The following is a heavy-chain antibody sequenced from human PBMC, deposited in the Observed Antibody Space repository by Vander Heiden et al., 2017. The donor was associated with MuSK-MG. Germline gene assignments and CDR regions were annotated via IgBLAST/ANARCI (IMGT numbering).Heavy chain of an antibody. Sequence: EVQLVESGGGLVQPGGSQRLSCAVSGFTFGSYWMSWVRQASGKGLEWVANISPDGNVKYYVDSMRGRFTISRDNAKNSLYLQMNSLRVEDTALYYCARFLVVGAANPFDIWGQGTMVTVSS. CDR2: ISPDGNVK. CDR3: ARFLVVGAANPFDI. D-gene: IGHD2-21*02. CDR1: GFTFGSYW. J-gene: IGHJ3*02. V-gene: IGHV3-7*03.